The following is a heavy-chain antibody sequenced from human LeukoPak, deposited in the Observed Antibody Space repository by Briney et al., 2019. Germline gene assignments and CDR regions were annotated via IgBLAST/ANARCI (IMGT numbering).Heavy chain of an antibody. Sequence: SETLSLTCAVYGGSFSGYYWSWIRQPPGKGLEWIGEINHSGSTNYNPSLKSRVTISVDTSKNQFSLKRSSVTAADTAVYYCATSVSSVVAAKTNWFDPWGQGTLVTVSS. V-gene: IGHV4-34*01. J-gene: IGHJ5*02. D-gene: IGHD2-15*01. CDR3: ATSVSSVVAAKTNWFDP. CDR2: INHSGST. CDR1: GGSFSGYY.